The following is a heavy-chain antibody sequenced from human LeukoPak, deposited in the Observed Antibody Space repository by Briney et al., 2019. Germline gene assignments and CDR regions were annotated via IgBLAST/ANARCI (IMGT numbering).Heavy chain of an antibody. CDR3: ARESRIAGAGRFDY. J-gene: IGHJ4*02. Sequence: GGSLRLSCAASGFTFSSYEMNWVRQAPGKGLEWLSYISASGSTMFYADSVRGRFTISRDNAKDSLNLQMNSLRAEDTAVYYCARESRIAGAGRFDYWGQGTLVTVSS. V-gene: IGHV3-48*03. CDR1: GFTFSSYE. D-gene: IGHD6-13*01. CDR2: ISASGSTM.